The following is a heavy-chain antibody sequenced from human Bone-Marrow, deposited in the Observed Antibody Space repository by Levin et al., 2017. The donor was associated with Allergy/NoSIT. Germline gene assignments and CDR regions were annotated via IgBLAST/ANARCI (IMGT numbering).Heavy chain of an antibody. V-gene: IGHV1-18*01. CDR1: GYIFTKYD. D-gene: IGHD3-22*01. Sequence: GESLKISCKTSGYIFTKYDIAWVRKAPGQGLEWMGWISTTRGNTNFAHKFRDRLTLTTDTSSSTAYMDLRSLRPDDTAIYYCAIFYYASSGYDYWGQGTLVTVSS. CDR3: AIFYYASSGYDY. J-gene: IGHJ4*02. CDR2: ISTTRGNT.